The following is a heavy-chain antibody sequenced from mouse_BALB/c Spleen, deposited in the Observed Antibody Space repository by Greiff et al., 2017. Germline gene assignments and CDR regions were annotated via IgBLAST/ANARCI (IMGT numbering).Heavy chain of an antibody. Sequence: EVQRVESGGGLVKPGGSLKLSCAASGFTFSSYAMSWVRQTPEKRLEWVATISSGGSYTYYPDSVKGRFTISRDNAKNTLYLQMSSLRSEDTAMYYCARRGVEAMDYWGQGTSVTVSS. J-gene: IGHJ4*01. CDR1: GFTFSSYA. CDR2: ISSGGSYT. CDR3: ARRGVEAMDY. V-gene: IGHV5-9-3*01. D-gene: IGHD1-1*01.